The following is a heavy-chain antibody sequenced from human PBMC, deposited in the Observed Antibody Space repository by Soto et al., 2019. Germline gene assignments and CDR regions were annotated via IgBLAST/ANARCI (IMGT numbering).Heavy chain of an antibody. J-gene: IGHJ4*02. D-gene: IGHD1-26*01. CDR1: GYSISSGYY. CDR3: AWGSDSGSYAGVDY. CDR2: IYHSGST. Sequence: SETLSLTCAVSGYSISSGYYWGWIRQPPGKGLEWIGSIYHSGSTYYNPSLKGRVTISVDTSKNQFSLKLSSVTAADTAVYYCAWGSDSGSYAGVDYWGQGTLVT. V-gene: IGHV4-38-2*01.